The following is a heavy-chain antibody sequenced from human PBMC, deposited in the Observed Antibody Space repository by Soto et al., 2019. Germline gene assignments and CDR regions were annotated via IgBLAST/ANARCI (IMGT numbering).Heavy chain of an antibody. CDR2: IIPIFGTA. D-gene: IGHD5-18*01. J-gene: IGHJ6*02. CDR1: GGTFSSYA. Sequence: QVQLVQSGAEVKKPGSSVKVSCKASGGTFSSYAISWVRQAPGQGLEWMGGIIPIFGTANYAQKFQDRVTITADESTSTAYMELSSLRSEDTAVYYCARGAAAMGYYYYYGMDVWGQGTTVTVSS. CDR3: ARGAAAMGYYYYYGMDV. V-gene: IGHV1-69*01.